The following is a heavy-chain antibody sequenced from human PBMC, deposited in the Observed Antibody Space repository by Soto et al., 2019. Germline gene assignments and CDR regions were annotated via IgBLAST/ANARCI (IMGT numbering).Heavy chain of an antibody. Sequence: PGGSLRLSCAASGFIFSTYAMHWVRQAPGKGLEWVAAISYDGSNKYYADSVKGRFTISRDNSKNTLYLQMDSLRGEDTAVYYCARDNYGSDYWGLGTLVTVSS. V-gene: IGHV3-30-3*01. CDR3: ARDNYGSDY. D-gene: IGHD3-10*01. CDR2: ISYDGSNK. CDR1: GFIFSTYA. J-gene: IGHJ4*02.